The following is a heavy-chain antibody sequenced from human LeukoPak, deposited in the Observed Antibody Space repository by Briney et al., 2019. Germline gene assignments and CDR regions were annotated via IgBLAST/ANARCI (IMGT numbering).Heavy chain of an antibody. CDR3: AREDTAMVTGVDY. CDR1: GGSFSGYY. V-gene: IGHV4-34*01. J-gene: IGHJ4*02. CDR2: INHSGST. D-gene: IGHD5-18*01. Sequence: SGTLSLTCAVYGGSFSGYYWSWIRQPPGKGLEWIGEINHSGSTNYNPSLKSRVTISVDTSKNQFSLKLSSVTAADTAVYYCAREDTAMVTGVDYWGQGTLVTVSS.